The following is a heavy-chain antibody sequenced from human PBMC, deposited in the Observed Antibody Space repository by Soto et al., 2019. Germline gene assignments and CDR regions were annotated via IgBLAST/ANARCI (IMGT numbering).Heavy chain of an antibody. Sequence: SVKVSCKASGGTFSSYAISWVRQAPGQGLEWMGGIIPIFGTANYAQKFQGRVTITADESTSTAYMELSSLRSEDTAVYYCARLAIPNIVVVPAAIFDHYYGMDVWGQGTTVTVSS. V-gene: IGHV1-69*13. D-gene: IGHD2-2*02. J-gene: IGHJ6*02. CDR1: GGTFSSYA. CDR2: IIPIFGTA. CDR3: ARLAIPNIVVVPAAIFDHYYGMDV.